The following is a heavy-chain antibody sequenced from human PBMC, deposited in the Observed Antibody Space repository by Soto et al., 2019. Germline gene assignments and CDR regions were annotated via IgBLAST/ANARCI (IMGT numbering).Heavy chain of an antibody. Sequence: QVQLVQSGAEVKKPGASVKVSCKASGYTFTSYDINWVRQATGXXXXXXGWMNPNSGNTGYAQKFQGRVTMTRNTSISTAYMELSSLRSEDMAVYYCARNYYIWGSYRYPFDYWGQGTLVTVSS. D-gene: IGHD3-16*02. V-gene: IGHV1-8*01. CDR3: ARNYYIWGSYRYPFDY. CDR2: MNPNSGNT. J-gene: IGHJ4*02. CDR1: GYTFTSYD.